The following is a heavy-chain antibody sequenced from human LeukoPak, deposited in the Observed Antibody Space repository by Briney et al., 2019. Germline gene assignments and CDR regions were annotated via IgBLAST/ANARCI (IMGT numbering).Heavy chain of an antibody. Sequence: ASVKVSCKASGYTFTGYYMHWVRQAPGQGLEWMGRINPNSGGTNYAQKFQGRVTMTRDTSISTAYMELSRLRSVDTAVYYCARIRQGGNSFGSWFDPWGQGTLVTVSS. V-gene: IGHV1-2*06. CDR1: GYTFTGYY. CDR2: INPNSGGT. J-gene: IGHJ5*02. D-gene: IGHD4-23*01. CDR3: ARIRQGGNSFGSWFDP.